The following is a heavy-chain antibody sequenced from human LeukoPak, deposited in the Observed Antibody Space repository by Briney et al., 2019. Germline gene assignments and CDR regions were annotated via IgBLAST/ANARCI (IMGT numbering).Heavy chain of an antibody. D-gene: IGHD3-22*01. Sequence: GGSLRLSCTVSGFTVSSDSMSWVRQAPGKGLEWVSAISGSGTNTYYADSVKGRFTISRDNSKNSLYLQMNSLRAEDTAVYYCAKGIVVVISGNAFDIWGQGTMVTVSS. CDR3: AKGIVVVISGNAFDI. J-gene: IGHJ3*02. CDR2: ISGSGTNT. V-gene: IGHV3-23*01. CDR1: GFTVSSDS.